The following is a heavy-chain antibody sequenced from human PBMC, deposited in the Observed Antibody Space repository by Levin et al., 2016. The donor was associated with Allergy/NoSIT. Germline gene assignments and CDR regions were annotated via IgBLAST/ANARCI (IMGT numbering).Heavy chain of an antibody. CDR3: ARQDRSAAAHIH. V-gene: IGHV5-51*01. Sequence: GESLKISCQGSGYTFTNYWIGWVRQMPGKGLEWMGIIYCADSDTRYSPSFQGQVTMSADKSTRAAYLQWSSLKASDTAIYYCARQDRSAAAHIHWGQGTLVTVSS. D-gene: IGHD6-13*01. J-gene: IGHJ4*02. CDR1: GYTFTNYW. CDR2: IYCADSDT.